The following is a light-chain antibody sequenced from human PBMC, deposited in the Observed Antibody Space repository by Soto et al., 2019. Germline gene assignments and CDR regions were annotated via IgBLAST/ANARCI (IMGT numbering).Light chain of an antibody. CDR2: WAS. J-gene: IGKJ1*01. V-gene: IGKV4-1*01. CDR3: QQYYSTPPT. CDR1: QSVLYSSNNKNY. Sequence: DIVMTQSPDSLAVSLGERATINCKSSQSVLYSSNNKNYLAWYQQKPGQPPTLLIYWASTRESGVPDRFSGSGSGTDFPHTISSLQAEDVAGYYCQQYYSTPPTVGQGTKVEIK.